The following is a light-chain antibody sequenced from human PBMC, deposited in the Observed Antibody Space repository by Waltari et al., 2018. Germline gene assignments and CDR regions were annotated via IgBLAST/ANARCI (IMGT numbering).Light chain of an antibody. V-gene: IGLV1-44*01. J-gene: IGLJ3*02. CDR3: AAWDDSLNGWV. CDR1: SSNIGRNT. Sequence: QSVLTQPPSASGTPGQRVTISCSGSSSNIGRNTVNWYQQLPGTAPKPLIYSNNQRPSGVPARFSGSKSGTSASLAISGLQSEDEADYYCAAWDDSLNGWVFGGGTKLTVL. CDR2: SNN.